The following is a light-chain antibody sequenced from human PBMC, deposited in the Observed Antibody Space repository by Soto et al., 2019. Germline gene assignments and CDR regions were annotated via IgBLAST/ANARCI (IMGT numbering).Light chain of an antibody. CDR3: CSFAGSSTYV. CDR1: SRVVGSYNL. CDR2: EGT. Sequence: QSALTQPASVSGSPGQSITISCTGTSRVVGSYNLVSWYQQPPGNAPKLIIYEGTKRPSGVSYRFSGSKSGNTASLTISGLQEVDESDYHCCSFAGSSTYVFGTGTKVTVL. J-gene: IGLJ1*01. V-gene: IGLV2-23*01.